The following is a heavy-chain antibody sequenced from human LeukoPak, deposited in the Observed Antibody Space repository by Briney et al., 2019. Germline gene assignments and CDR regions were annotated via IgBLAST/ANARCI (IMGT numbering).Heavy chain of an antibody. J-gene: IGHJ6*02. Sequence: PGRSLRLSCAASGFTFSSYGMHWVRQAPGKGLEWVAVISYDGGNKYYADSVKGRFAISRDNSKNTLYLQMNSLRAEDTAVYYCARDGGNSGYYYYGMDVWGQGTTVTVSS. CDR1: GFTFSSYG. D-gene: IGHD4-23*01. V-gene: IGHV3-33*08. CDR2: ISYDGGNK. CDR3: ARDGGNSGYYYYGMDV.